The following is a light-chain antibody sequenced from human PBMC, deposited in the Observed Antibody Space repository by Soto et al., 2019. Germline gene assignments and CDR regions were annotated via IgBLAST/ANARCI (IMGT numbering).Light chain of an antibody. J-gene: IGKJ4*01. V-gene: IGKV3-15*01. CDR1: QSVNIN. Sequence: EKVMTQSPATLSVSPGERVTLSCRASQSVNINLAWYQQKPGQAPRLLIYGSSTRATGIPARFSASGSGTEFTLTISSLQSEDFAVYYCQQYHNWPLTFGGGTKVDIK. CDR3: QQYHNWPLT. CDR2: GSS.